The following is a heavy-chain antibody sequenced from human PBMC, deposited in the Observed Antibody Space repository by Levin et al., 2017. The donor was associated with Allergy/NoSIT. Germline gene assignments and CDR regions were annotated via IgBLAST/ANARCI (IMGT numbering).Heavy chain of an antibody. CDR2: ISSSGGTI. CDR1: GLIFSDYY. CDR3: ARIMYGTDAFDV. Sequence: PVGSLRLSCAASGLIFSDYYLTWIRQAPGKGLEWVSYISSSGGTIYYRDSVKGRFTISRDNTKNSLYLQMNNLRAEDTAVYYCARIMYGTDAFDVWGQGTMVTVSS. D-gene: IGHD2-8*01. V-gene: IGHV3-11*01. J-gene: IGHJ3*01.